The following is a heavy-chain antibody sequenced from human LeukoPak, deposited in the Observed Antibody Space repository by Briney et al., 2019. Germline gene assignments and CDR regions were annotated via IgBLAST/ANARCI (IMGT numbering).Heavy chain of an antibody. CDR2: IYYSGST. CDR1: GGSISSSSYY. CDR3: ARGARWLPGLY. Sequence: SETLSLTCTVSGGSISSSSYYWGWIRQPPGKGLEWIGSIYYSGSTYYNPSLKSRVTISVDTSKNQFSLKLSSVTAADTAVYYCARGARWLPGLYWGQGTLVTVSS. V-gene: IGHV4-39*07. J-gene: IGHJ4*02. D-gene: IGHD4-23*01.